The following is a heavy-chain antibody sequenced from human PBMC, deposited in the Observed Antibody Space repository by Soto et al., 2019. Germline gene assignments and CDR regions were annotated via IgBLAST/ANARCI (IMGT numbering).Heavy chain of an antibody. Sequence: EVQLVQSGAEVKKPGESLKISCKGSGYSFTSYWIGWVRQMPGKGLEWMGIIYPGDSDTRYSPSFQGQVTISADKSISTAYLQWSSLKASDTAMYYCARRGYYDFWSGYYDEYYFDYWGQGTLVTASS. CDR1: GYSFTSYW. D-gene: IGHD3-3*01. CDR2: IYPGDSDT. CDR3: ARRGYYDFWSGYYDEYYFDY. V-gene: IGHV5-51*03. J-gene: IGHJ4*02.